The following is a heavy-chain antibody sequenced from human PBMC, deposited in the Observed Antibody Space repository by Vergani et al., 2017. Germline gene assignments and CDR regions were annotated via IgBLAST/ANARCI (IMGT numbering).Heavy chain of an antibody. Sequence: AQLQESGPGLVKPSETLSLTCHVFGVSVTDYNCNWVRQAPGKGLEWVSFVSTGTKSQSYAESVKGRFTISRDSAKNSLYLQMDSLRAEDTAVYYCAREYSSTSGRAFDFWGQGTKVTVSS. V-gene: IGHV3-69-1*02. CDR1: GVSVTDYN. CDR2: VSTGTKSQ. J-gene: IGHJ3*01. D-gene: IGHD2-2*01. CDR3: AREYSSTSGRAFDF.